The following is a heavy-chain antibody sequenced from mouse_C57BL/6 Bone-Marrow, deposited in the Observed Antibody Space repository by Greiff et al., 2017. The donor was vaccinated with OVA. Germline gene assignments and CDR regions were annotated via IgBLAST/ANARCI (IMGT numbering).Heavy chain of an antibody. J-gene: IGHJ3*01. CDR1: GFTFSDYG. D-gene: IGHD1-1*01. V-gene: IGHV5-15*01. CDR3: ERHSYGSSSFAY. CDR2: ISNLAYSI. Sequence: EVKVVESGGGLVQPGGSLKLSCAASGFTFSDYGMAWVRQAPRKGPEWVAFISNLAYSIYYADTVTGRFTISRENAKNTLYLEMSSLRSEDTAMYYCERHSYGSSSFAYWGQGTLVTVSA.